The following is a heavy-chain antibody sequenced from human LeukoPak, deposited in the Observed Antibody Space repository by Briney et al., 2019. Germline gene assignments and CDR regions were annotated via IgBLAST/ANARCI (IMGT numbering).Heavy chain of an antibody. CDR1: GFSVSTSGVG. CDR3: VNLLGASFDY. D-gene: IGHD1-26*01. V-gene: IGHV2-5*04. CDR2: IYWDDDT. Sequence: SGPTLVKPTQTLTLTCTFSGFSVSTSGVGVGWIRQPPGKALEWLAHIYWDDDTRDSPSLKTRLTITKDTSKNQVVLTMTDMDPVDTGTYYCVNLLGASFDYWGQGTLVTVSS. J-gene: IGHJ4*02.